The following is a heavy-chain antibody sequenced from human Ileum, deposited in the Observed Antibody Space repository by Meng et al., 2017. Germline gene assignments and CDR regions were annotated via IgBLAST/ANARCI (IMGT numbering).Heavy chain of an antibody. CDR2: MNTDKGNT. Sequence: QVQLVQSGAEVTKPGASVKVSCKASGYTFTTYGISWVRQAPGQGLEWMGWMNTDKGNTNYAQKFQGRVTMTRDTSTSTAYMELRSLRSDDTAVYYCAREGAYNGGDYWGQGTLVTVSS. D-gene: IGHD1-1*01. CDR3: AREGAYNGGDY. J-gene: IGHJ4*02. CDR1: GYTFTTYG. V-gene: IGHV1-18*01.